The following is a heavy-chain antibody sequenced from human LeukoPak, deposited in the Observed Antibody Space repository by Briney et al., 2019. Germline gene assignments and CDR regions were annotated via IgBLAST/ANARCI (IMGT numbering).Heavy chain of an antibody. J-gene: IGHJ4*02. V-gene: IGHV3-7*03. CDR3: AREDVLGGY. Sequence: GGSLRLSCAGSGFTFSDFWMTWVRQTPGKGLEWVANIKEDGTEKNLVDSVKGRFTISRDNTKNLLFLEMNSLRAEDTAVYYCAREDVLGGYWGQGTLVTVSS. CDR1: GFTFSDFW. CDR2: IKEDGTEK. D-gene: IGHD2-8*01.